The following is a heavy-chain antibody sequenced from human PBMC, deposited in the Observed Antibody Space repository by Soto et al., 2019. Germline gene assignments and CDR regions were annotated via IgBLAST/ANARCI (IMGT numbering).Heavy chain of an antibody. J-gene: IGHJ5*02. V-gene: IGHV4-39*01. CDR1: GGSISSSSYY. D-gene: IGHD3-22*01. CDR2: IYYSGST. CDR3: ARKHHDSSGYQESNWFDP. Sequence: SETVSLTCTVSGGSISSSSYYWGWIRQPPGKGLEWIGSIYYSGSTYYNPSLKSRVTISVDTSKNQFSLKLSSVTAADTAVYYCARKHHDSSGYQESNWFDPCGQGTLVTVST.